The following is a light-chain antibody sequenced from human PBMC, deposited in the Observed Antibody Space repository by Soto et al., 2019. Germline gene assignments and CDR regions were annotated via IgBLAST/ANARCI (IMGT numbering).Light chain of an antibody. CDR3: QQCGSLPGT. CDR2: GTS. CDR1: QSVNGNY. Sequence: ETVLRQSPGTLSLSPGERATLSCRASQSVNGNYLAWYQQKPGQAPRLLIYGTSSRATGIPDRFSGSGSGTDFTLTISRLEPEDFAVYYCQQCGSLPGTFGQGTKVDIK. V-gene: IGKV3-20*01. J-gene: IGKJ1*01.